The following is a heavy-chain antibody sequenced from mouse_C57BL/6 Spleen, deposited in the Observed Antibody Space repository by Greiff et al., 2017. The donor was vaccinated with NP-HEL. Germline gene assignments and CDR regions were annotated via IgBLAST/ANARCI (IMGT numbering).Heavy chain of an antibody. D-gene: IGHD2-2*01. V-gene: IGHV14-1*01. CDR3: TISTMVTPYYFDY. CDR1: GFNIKDYY. Sequence: EVQLQQSGAELVRPGASVTLSCTASGFNIKDYYMHWVKQRPEQGLEWIGRIDPEDGDTEYAPKFQGKATMTADTSSNTAYLQLSSLTSEDTAVYYCTISTMVTPYYFDYWGQGTTLTVSS. J-gene: IGHJ2*01. CDR2: IDPEDGDT.